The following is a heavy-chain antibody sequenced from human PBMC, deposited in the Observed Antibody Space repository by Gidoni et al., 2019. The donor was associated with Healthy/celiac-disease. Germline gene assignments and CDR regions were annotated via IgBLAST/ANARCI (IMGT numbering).Heavy chain of an antibody. CDR3: ARGDYGDYARYYYYYGMDV. CDR1: GGSFSSYP. Sequence: QAQLVQSGAEVKKTGSSVKVPSHASGGSFSSYPSSWERQAPGQGLEWMGGIIPICGTANNAQKVQGRVTITADESTSTAYMELSSLRSEDTAVYYCARGDYGDYARYYYYYGMDVWGQGTTVTGSS. D-gene: IGHD4-17*01. J-gene: IGHJ6*02. CDR2: IIPICGTA. V-gene: IGHV1-69*01.